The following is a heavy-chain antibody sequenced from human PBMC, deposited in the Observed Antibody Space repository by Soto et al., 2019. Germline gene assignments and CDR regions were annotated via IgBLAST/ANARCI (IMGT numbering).Heavy chain of an antibody. CDR3: AKCPLLFSSSWYSFCDY. D-gene: IGHD6-13*01. CDR1: GFTFSSYA. J-gene: IGHJ4*02. V-gene: IGHV3-23*01. CDR2: ISGSGGST. Sequence: EVQLLESGGGLVQPGGSLRLSCAASGFTFSSYAMSWVRQAPGKGLEWVSAISGSGGSTYYADSVKGRFTISRDNSKNTLELQMNSLRAEDTAVYYCAKCPLLFSSSWYSFCDYWGQGTLVTVSS.